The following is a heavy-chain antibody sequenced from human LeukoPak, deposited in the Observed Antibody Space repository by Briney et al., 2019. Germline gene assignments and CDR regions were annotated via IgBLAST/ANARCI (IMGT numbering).Heavy chain of an antibody. CDR1: GFTFSCYE. D-gene: IGHD5-12*01. CDR3: ARDSTGGCSGYDPHYYYGRDV. Sequence: GGSLRLSCAAAGFTFSCYEMNWVRQAPGKGLEWVSYINSSGSTIDYADSVKGRFTIARDNAKNSLYLQMNSLIAEDTAVYYCARDSTGGCSGYDPHYYYGRDVWVKGTTVTVPS. J-gene: IGHJ6*04. CDR2: INSSGSTI. V-gene: IGHV3-48*03.